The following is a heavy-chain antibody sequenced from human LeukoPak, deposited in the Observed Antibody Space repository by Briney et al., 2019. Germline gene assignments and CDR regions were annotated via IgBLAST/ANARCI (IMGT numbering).Heavy chain of an antibody. CDR2: ISSSGNHI. D-gene: IGHD6-13*01. Sequence: GGSLRLSCVVSGFVFTDYRMNWVRQAPGKGLEWVSSISSSGNHIDYADSVKGRFTISRDKAKNSLYLQMDSLRAEDTAVYYCARDGRGISAAGSPYGMDVWGQGTTVTVSS. V-gene: IGHV3-21*01. CDR1: GFVFTDYR. CDR3: ARDGRGISAAGSPYGMDV. J-gene: IGHJ6*02.